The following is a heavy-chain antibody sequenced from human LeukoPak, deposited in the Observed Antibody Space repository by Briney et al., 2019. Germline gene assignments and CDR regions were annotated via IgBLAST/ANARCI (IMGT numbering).Heavy chain of an antibody. D-gene: IGHD6-19*01. CDR2: INPSGGST. V-gene: IGHV1-46*01. CDR3: ARTVAGPLYFDY. Sequence: ASVKVSCKASGYTFTSYYIHWVRQAPGQGLEWMGIINPSGGSTSYAQKFQGRVTMTTDTSTSTAYMELRSLRSDDTAVYYCARTVAGPLYFDYWGQGTLVTVSS. J-gene: IGHJ4*02. CDR1: GYTFTSYY.